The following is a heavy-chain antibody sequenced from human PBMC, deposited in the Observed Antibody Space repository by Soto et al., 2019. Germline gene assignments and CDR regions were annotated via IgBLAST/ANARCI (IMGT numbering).Heavy chain of an antibody. D-gene: IGHD6-13*01. CDR3: AREVSIAASGTSVYYGMDV. CDR2: TYYRSKWYN. CDR1: GDSVSSNSAA. Sequence: PSQTLSLTCAISGDSVSSNSAAWNWIRQSPSRGLEWLGRTYYRSKWYNDYAVSVKSRITINPDTSKNQFSLQLNSVTPEDTAVYYCAREVSIAASGTSVYYGMDVWGQGTTVTVSS. V-gene: IGHV6-1*01. J-gene: IGHJ6*02.